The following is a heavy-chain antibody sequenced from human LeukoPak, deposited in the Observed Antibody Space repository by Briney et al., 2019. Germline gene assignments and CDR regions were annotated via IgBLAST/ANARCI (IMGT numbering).Heavy chain of an antibody. V-gene: IGHV3-66*01. CDR3: ASRYEGASYFYSGMDV. J-gene: IGHJ6*02. D-gene: IGHD1-14*01. Sequence: GGSLRLSCAGSGFTLSSTYMSWVRQAPGKGLEWVSIIYGGTSTYYADSVKGRFTISRDDSRNTLYLQMSSLRAEDTAVYYCASRYEGASYFYSGMDVWGQGTTVTVSS. CDR1: GFTLSSTY. CDR2: IYGGTST.